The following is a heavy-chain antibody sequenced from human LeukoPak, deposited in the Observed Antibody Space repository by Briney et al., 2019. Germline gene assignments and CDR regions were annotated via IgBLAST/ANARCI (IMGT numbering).Heavy chain of an antibody. V-gene: IGHV3-23*01. CDR3: AKDIAQGYTFGSIEQDY. Sequence: GGSLRLSCAASGVAFSNYAMSWGRQAPGMGLEWVAAISKTGDVTYYAGSMKGRFTISRDNAKNMLYLQIHSLRAEDTAIYYCAKDIAQGYTFGSIEQDYWGQGTLVTVSS. CDR1: GVAFSNYA. D-gene: IGHD5-18*01. J-gene: IGHJ4*02. CDR2: ISKTGDVT.